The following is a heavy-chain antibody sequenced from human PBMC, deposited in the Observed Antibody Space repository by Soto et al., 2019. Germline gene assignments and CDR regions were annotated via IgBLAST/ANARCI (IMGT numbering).Heavy chain of an antibody. CDR1: GGSISSSYW. Sequence: QVQLQESDPGLVKPSGTLSLTYAVSGGSISSSYWWSWVRHPPGKGLEWIGEIYHSGSTNYNTSLKSRVTISVDKSKNQFSLKVTSVTAADTAVYYCARVSGSYYYGMDVWGQGTTVTVSS. J-gene: IGHJ6*02. V-gene: IGHV4-4*02. CDR3: ARVSGSYYYGMDV. CDR2: IYHSGST.